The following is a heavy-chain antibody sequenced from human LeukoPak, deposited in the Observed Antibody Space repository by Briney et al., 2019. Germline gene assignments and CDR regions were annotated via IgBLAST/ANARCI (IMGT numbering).Heavy chain of an antibody. Sequence: SETLSLTCTVSGGSISSYHWSWIRQPPGKGLEWIGYIYYSGSTNYNPSLKSRVTISVDTSKNQFSLKLSSVTAADTAVYYCARRRGYCSSTSCYPGPVRNAFDIWGQGTMVTVSS. CDR3: ARRRGYCSSTSCYPGPVRNAFDI. CDR2: IYYSGST. CDR1: GGSISSYH. V-gene: IGHV4-59*12. D-gene: IGHD2-2*01. J-gene: IGHJ3*02.